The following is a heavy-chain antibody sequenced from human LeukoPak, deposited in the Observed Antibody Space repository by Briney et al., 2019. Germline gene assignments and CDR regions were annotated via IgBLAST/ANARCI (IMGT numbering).Heavy chain of an antibody. CDR3: ARDRCSSISCFALDY. CDR1: GFTFSSYG. J-gene: IGHJ4*02. CDR2: IRYDGSNK. D-gene: IGHD2-2*01. V-gene: IGHV3-30*02. Sequence: GGSLRLSCAASGFTFSSYGIHWVRQAPGKGLEWVAFIRYDGSNKYYTDSVKGRFTIFRDNAKNSLYLQMNSLRAEDTAVYYCARDRCSSISCFALDYWGQGTLVTVSS.